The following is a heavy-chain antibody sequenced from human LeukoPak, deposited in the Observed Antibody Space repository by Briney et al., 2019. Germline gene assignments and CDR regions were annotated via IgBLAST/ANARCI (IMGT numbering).Heavy chain of an antibody. CDR1: GFTFSDYY. CDR3: ARDNLLGMDWFDP. V-gene: IGHV3-11*04. Sequence: GGSLRLSCAASGFTFSDYYMSWIRQAPGKGLEWVSYISSSGSTIYYADSVKGRFTISRDNAKNSLYLQMNSLRAEDTAVYYCARDNLLGMDWFDPWGQGTLVTVSS. CDR2: ISSSGSTI. J-gene: IGHJ5*02. D-gene: IGHD7-27*01.